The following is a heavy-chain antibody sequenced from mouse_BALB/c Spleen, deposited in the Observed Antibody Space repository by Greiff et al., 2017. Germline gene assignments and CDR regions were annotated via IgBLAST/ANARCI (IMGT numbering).Heavy chain of an antibody. CDR3: TRYDYDYAMDY. CDR2: IYPSDSYT. J-gene: IGHJ4*01. CDR1: GYTFTSYW. D-gene: IGHD2-4*01. Sequence: VQLQQPGAELVRPGASVKLSCKASGYTFTSYWINWVKQRPGQGLEWIGNIYPSDSYTNYNQKFKDKATLTVDKSSSTAYMQLSSPTSEDSAVYYCTRYDYDYAMDYWGQGTSVTVSS. V-gene: IGHV1-69*02.